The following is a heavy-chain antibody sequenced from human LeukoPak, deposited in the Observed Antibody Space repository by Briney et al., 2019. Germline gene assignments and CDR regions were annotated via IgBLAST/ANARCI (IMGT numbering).Heavy chain of an antibody. Sequence: GGSLRLSCAASGFTFDDYGMSWVRQAPGKGLEWVSGINWNGGSTGYADSVKGRFTISRDNAKNSLYLQMNSLRAEDTALYYCASGFSSSPYFDYWGQGTLVTVSS. D-gene: IGHD6-6*01. CDR3: ASGFSSSPYFDY. CDR1: GFTFDDYG. J-gene: IGHJ4*02. CDR2: INWNGGST. V-gene: IGHV3-20*04.